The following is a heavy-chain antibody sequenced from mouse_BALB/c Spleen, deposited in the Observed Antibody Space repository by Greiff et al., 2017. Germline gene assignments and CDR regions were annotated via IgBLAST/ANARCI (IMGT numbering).Heavy chain of an antibody. D-gene: IGHD2-14*01. CDR1: GYTFTSYW. J-gene: IGHJ2*01. CDR2: INPSNGRT. V-gene: IGHV1S81*02. Sequence: VQLQQPGAELVKPGASVKLSCKASGYTFTSYWMHWVKQWPGQGLEWIGEINPSNGRTNYNEKFKSKATLTVDKSSSTAYMQLSSLTSEDSAVYYCARGYDGEYYFDYWGQGTTLTVSS. CDR3: ARGYDGEYYFDY.